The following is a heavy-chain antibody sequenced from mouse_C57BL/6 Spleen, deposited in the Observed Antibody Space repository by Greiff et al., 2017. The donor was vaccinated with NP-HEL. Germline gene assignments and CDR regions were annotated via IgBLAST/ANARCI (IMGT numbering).Heavy chain of an antibody. CDR3: ARNSLITTVVAHWYFDV. CDR2: IDPSDSYT. D-gene: IGHD1-1*01. J-gene: IGHJ1*03. Sequence: VQLHQPGAELVMPGASVKLSCKASGYTFTSYWMHWVKQRPGQGLEWIGEIDPSDSYTNYNQKFKGKSTLTVDKSSSTAYMQLSSLTSEDSAVYYCARNSLITTVVAHWYFDVWGTGTTVTVSS. CDR1: GYTFTSYW. V-gene: IGHV1-69*01.